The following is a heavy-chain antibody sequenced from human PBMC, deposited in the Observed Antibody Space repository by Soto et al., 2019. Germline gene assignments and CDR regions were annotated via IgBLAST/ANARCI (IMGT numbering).Heavy chain of an antibody. J-gene: IGHJ3*02. Sequence: EVQLLEPGGGLVQPGGSLRLSCAASGFTFSSYAMSWVRQAPGKGLEWVSAISGSGGTTYYADSVKGRFTFSRDNSKKPLYLQMNRLRAEDTAGKYWAKNANGWFSAFGIWGPGAMV. CDR2: ISGSGGTT. D-gene: IGHD6-19*01. CDR3: AKNANGWFSAFGI. V-gene: IGHV3-23*01. CDR1: GFTFSSYA.